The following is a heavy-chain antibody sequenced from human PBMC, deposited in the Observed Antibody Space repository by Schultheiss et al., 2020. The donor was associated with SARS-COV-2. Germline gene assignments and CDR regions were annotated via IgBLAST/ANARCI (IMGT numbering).Heavy chain of an antibody. CDR2: INHSGST. Sequence: SQTLSLTCAVYGGSFSGYYWSWIRQPPGKGLEWIGEINHSGSTNYNPSLKSRVTISVDTSKNQFSLKLSSVTAADTAVYYCAREGGYYDSSGYYPYYFDYWGQGTLVTVSS. CDR3: AREGGYYDSSGYYPYYFDY. CDR1: GGSFSGYY. V-gene: IGHV4-34*01. J-gene: IGHJ4*02. D-gene: IGHD3-22*01.